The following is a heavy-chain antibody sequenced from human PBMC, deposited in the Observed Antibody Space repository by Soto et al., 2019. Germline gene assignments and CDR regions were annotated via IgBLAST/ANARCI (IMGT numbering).Heavy chain of an antibody. D-gene: IGHD2-15*01. CDR1: GGSIRSYY. CDR2: IYTSGST. J-gene: IGHJ6*02. Sequence: SEHLSLNCNVSGGSIRSYYWSWIRQPAGKGLEWMGRIYTSGSTNYNPSLKSRVTMSVDTSKNQFSLKLSSVTAADTAVYYCACRLVGYCIVGSCYDPSHVMDFWGQGTSVTVSS. CDR3: ACRLVGYCIVGSCYDPSHVMDF. V-gene: IGHV4-4*07.